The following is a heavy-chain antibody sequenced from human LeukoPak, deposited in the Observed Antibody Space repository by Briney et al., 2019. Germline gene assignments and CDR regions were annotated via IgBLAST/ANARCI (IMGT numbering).Heavy chain of an antibody. J-gene: IGHJ6*03. CDR1: GFTVGKNG. CDR3: AKSVRGVVSFYFYRHV. D-gene: IGHD3-10*02. CDR2: IKQEGGEKQAGREK. Sequence: GRSLRPSWAPSGFTVGKNGMSWVRQPPGKGRGLVATIKQEGGEKQAGREKNYVDSVKGRFTISRDNAKNSLYLQMNSLRAEDTAVYYCAKSVRGVVSFYFYRHVWGKGTTLTL. V-gene: IGHV3-7*01.